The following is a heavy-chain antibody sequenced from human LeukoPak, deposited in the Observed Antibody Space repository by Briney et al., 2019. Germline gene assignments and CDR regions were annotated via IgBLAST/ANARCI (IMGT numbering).Heavy chain of an antibody. V-gene: IGHV3-30-3*01. CDR2: ISYDGSNK. CDR3: ARNDCDFWSGYGPSNLDY. CDR1: GFLFSSYA. J-gene: IGHJ4*02. D-gene: IGHD3-3*01. Sequence: PGRSLRLSCVASGFLFSSYAMHWVRQAPGKGLEWVAVISYDGSNKYYADSVKGRFTISRDNSKNTLYLQMNSLRAEDTAVYYCARNDCDFWSGYGPSNLDYWGQGTLVTVSS.